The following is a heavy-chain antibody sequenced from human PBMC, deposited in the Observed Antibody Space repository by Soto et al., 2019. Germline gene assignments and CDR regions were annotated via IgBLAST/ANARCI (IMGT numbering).Heavy chain of an antibody. J-gene: IGHJ4*02. CDR3: AKDRNIWGSYRPLDY. V-gene: IGHV3-23*01. CDR1: GFTFSSYA. D-gene: IGHD3-16*02. Sequence: GGSLRLSCAASGFTFSSYAMSWVRQAPGKGLEWVSAISGSDGSTYYADSVKGRFTISRDNSKNTLYLQMNSLRAEDTAVYYCAKDRNIWGSYRPLDYWGQGTLVTVSS. CDR2: ISGSDGST.